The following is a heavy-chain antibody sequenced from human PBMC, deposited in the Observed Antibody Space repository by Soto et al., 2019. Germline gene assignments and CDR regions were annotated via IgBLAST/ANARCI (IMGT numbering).Heavy chain of an antibody. J-gene: IGHJ6*02. D-gene: IGHD4-17*01. Sequence: GGSLRLSCGASGFTFSYYAMHWGRQAPGKGLEWVAIISFDGSNEHYADSVQGRFTISRDNSENTLYLQMNSLRADDTAVYYCARPAATVIFYSGMDVWGQGTTVTVSS. V-gene: IGHV3-30-3*01. CDR3: ARPAATVIFYSGMDV. CDR1: GFTFSYYA. CDR2: ISFDGSNE.